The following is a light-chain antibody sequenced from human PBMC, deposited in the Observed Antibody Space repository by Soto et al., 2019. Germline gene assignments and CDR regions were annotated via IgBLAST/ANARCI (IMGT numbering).Light chain of an antibody. Sequence: EIVMTQSPATLSVSPGERATLSCRASQSVSNNLAWYHKKPGQAPRLLIYGASTRATGIPARFSGSGSGTEFTLTISSLQSEDFAVYYCQQYSNWWTFGQGTRVEIK. CDR1: QSVSNN. J-gene: IGKJ1*01. V-gene: IGKV3-15*01. CDR3: QQYSNWWT. CDR2: GAS.